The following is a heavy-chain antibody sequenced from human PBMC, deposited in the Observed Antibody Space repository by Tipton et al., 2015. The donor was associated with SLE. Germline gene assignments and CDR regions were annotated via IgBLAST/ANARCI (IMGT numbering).Heavy chain of an antibody. V-gene: IGHV3-23*01. Sequence: SLRLSCAASGFTFSSYAMSWVRQAPGKGLEWVSAISGSGGSTYYADSVKGRFTISRDNAKNTLYMQMNSLRAEDTAAYYCARENVGAPEDYWGQGTLVTVSS. CDR2: ISGSGGST. J-gene: IGHJ4*02. CDR3: ARENVGAPEDY. CDR1: GFTFSSYA. D-gene: IGHD1-14*01.